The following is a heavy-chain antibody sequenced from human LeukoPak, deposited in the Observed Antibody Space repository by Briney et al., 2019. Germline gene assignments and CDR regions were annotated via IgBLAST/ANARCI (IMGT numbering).Heavy chain of an antibody. Sequence: GESLKISCKGSGYGFTNYHIGWVRQMPGKGLEWMGIIYPADSDTRYRPTFRGQVTISVDKSINTAYLQWSSLKASDTAMYYCTRLISRGSDYNYVDDWGQGTLITVSS. CDR2: IYPADSDT. J-gene: IGHJ4*02. D-gene: IGHD5-24*01. V-gene: IGHV5-51*01. CDR3: TRLISRGSDYNYVDD. CDR1: GYGFTNYH.